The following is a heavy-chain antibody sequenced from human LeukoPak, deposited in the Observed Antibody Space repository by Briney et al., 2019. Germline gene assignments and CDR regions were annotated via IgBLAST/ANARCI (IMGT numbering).Heavy chain of an antibody. Sequence: GGSLRLSCAASGFTFSSYAMSWVRQAPGKGLEWVSGIRGSGGSTYYADSVKGRFTISRDNPKNTLYLQMNSLRAEDTAVYYCAKAPYNDFWSGYYKSGYFDYWGQGTLVTVSS. V-gene: IGHV3-23*01. J-gene: IGHJ4*02. CDR3: AKAPYNDFWSGYYKSGYFDY. CDR2: IRGSGGST. D-gene: IGHD3-3*01. CDR1: GFTFSSYA.